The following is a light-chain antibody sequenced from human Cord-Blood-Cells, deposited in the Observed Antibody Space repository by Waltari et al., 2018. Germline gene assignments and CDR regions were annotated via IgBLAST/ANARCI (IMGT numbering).Light chain of an antibody. CDR3: QQYGSSPT. CDR1: RSISSGY. J-gene: IGKJ3*01. Sequence: VMTQSPCTLSLAPGERATPSCRASRSISSGYLAWYQQKAGQAPRLLIYGASTRATGIPDRFSGRWCGTDITLTISRLEPEDFAVYYCQQYGSSPTFGPGTKVDIK. CDR2: GAS. V-gene: IGKV3-20*01.